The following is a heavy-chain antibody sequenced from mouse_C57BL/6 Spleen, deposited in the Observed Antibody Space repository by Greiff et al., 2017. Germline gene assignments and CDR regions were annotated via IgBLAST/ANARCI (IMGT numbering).Heavy chain of an antibody. V-gene: IGHV1-59*01. CDR1: GYTFTSYW. CDR3: ARRGDTTFDY. CDR2: IDPSDSYT. J-gene: IGHJ2*01. D-gene: IGHD5-1-1*01. Sequence: QVQLQQPGAELVRPGTSVKLSCKASGYTFTSYWMHWVKQRPGQGLEWIGVIDPSDSYTNYNQTFKGKATLTVDTSSSPAYMPLSSLTSEDYAVYYCARRGDTTFDYWGQGTTLTVSS.